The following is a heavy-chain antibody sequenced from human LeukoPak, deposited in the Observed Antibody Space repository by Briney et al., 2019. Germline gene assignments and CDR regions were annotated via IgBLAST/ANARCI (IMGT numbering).Heavy chain of an antibody. D-gene: IGHD3-10*01. J-gene: IGHJ4*02. CDR2: ISAYNGNT. CDR3: ARDRRLLWFGELLYGRFDY. Sequence: ASVKVSCKASGYTFTSYGISWVRQAPGQGLEWMGWISAYNGNTNYAQKLQGRVTMTTDTSTSTAYMELRSLRSDDTAVYYCARDRRLLWFGELLYGRFDYWGQGTLVTVSS. CDR1: GYTFTSYG. V-gene: IGHV1-18*01.